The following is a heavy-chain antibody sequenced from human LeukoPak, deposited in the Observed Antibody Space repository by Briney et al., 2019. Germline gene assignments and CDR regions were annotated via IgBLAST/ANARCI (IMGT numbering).Heavy chain of an antibody. CDR1: GGAFSSYA. D-gene: IGHD3-22*01. V-gene: IGHV1-69*01. CDR2: IITIFGTA. CDR3: ARAHYYDSSGYYKGGFYFDY. Sequence: SASLSCTASGGAFSSYAISWVPETPRQGLEWMGGIITIFGTANYAQKFQGRVTITPDESTSKASMELSSLRPEDTAVYYCARAHYYDSSGYYKGGFYFDYWGQGTLVTVSS. J-gene: IGHJ4*02.